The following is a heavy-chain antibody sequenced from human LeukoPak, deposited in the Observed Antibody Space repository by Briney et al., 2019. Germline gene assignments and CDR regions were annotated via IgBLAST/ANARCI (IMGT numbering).Heavy chain of an antibody. J-gene: IGHJ3*02. CDR1: GFTFSSYA. CDR3: ARDFYDSSGYYLPMDDAFDI. CDR2: ISGSGGST. D-gene: IGHD3-22*01. V-gene: IGHV3-23*01. Sequence: GGSLRLSCAASGFTFSSYAMSWVRQAPGKGLEWVSAISGSGGSTYYADSVKGRFTISRDNSKNTLYLQMNSLRDEDTAVYYCARDFYDSSGYYLPMDDAFDIWGQGTVVTVSS.